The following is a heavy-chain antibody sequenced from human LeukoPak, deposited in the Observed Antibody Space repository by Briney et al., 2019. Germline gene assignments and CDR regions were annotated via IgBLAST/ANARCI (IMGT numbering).Heavy chain of an antibody. CDR2: IYYSGST. V-gene: IGHV4-59*01. CDR3: ARAHSSSLPFDY. J-gene: IGHJ4*02. D-gene: IGHD6-13*01. CDR1: GGSISSYY. Sequence: PSETLSLTCTVSGGSISSYYWSWIRQPPGKGLEWIGYIYYSGSTNYNPSLKSRVTISVDTSKNQFSLKLSSVTAADTAVYYCARAHSSSLPFDYWGQGTLVTVSS.